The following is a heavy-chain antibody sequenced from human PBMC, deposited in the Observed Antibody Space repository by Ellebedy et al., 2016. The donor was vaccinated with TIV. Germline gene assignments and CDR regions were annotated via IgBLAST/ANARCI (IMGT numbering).Heavy chain of an antibody. CDR1: GYTFTSYD. Sequence: AASVKVSCKASGYTFTSYDINWVRQAPGQGLEWMGWMNPNSSDTGSAQKFQGRVTMTGNTSISTAYMELTSLRSEDTAVDYCARDPSPVVTANRPLFFLWGQGTTVSVSS. D-gene: IGHD2-21*02. J-gene: IGHJ6*02. CDR2: MNPNSSDT. V-gene: IGHV1-8*01. CDR3: ARDPSPVVTANRPLFFL.